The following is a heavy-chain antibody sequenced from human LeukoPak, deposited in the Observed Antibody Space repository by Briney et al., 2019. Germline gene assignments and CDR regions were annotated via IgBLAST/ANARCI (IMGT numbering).Heavy chain of an antibody. CDR3: ARGRWGYGSGSYRYFDY. D-gene: IGHD3-10*01. CDR1: GGSFSGYY. CDR2: INHSGST. Sequence: PSETLSLTCAVYGGSFSGYYWSWIRQPPGKGLEWIGEINHSGSTNYNPSLKPRVTISVDTSKNQFSLKLSSVTAADTAVYYCARGRWGYGSGSYRYFDYWGQGTLVTVSS. J-gene: IGHJ4*02. V-gene: IGHV4-34*01.